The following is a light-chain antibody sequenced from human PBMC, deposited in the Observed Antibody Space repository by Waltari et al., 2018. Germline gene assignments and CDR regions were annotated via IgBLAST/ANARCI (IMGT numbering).Light chain of an antibody. V-gene: IGKV3-11*01. CDR2: DAS. J-gene: IGKJ4*01. Sequence: EIVLTQSPALLSCSPGERATLSCRASQSIGTYLAWYQQRPGQSPTLRIYDASYRATGIPARFSGSGSETDFTLTISSLQPEDFAVYYCQQRRNWPLTFGGGTRVQI. CDR1: QSIGTY. CDR3: QQRRNWPLT.